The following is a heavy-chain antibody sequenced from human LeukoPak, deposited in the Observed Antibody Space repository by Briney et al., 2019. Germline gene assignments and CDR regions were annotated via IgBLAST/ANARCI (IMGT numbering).Heavy chain of an antibody. CDR2: ISAYNGNT. V-gene: IGHV1-18*01. J-gene: IGHJ5*02. D-gene: IGHD3-3*01. Sequence: ASVKVSCKASGYTFTSYGISWVRQAPGQGLQWMGWISAYNGNTNYAQKLQGRVTMTTDTSTSTVYMEPRSLRSDDTAVYYCARAVFGVVIIGGNWFDPWGQGTLVTVSS. CDR1: GYTFTSYG. CDR3: ARAVFGVVIIGGNWFDP.